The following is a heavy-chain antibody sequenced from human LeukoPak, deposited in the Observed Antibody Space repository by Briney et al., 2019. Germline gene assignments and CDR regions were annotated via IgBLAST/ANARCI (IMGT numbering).Heavy chain of an antibody. CDR3: ARDLWSSSYNHYYGMDV. V-gene: IGHV3-21*01. J-gene: IGHJ6*02. CDR2: ISSSSSYI. CDR1: GFTFSSYS. Sequence: GGSLRLSCAASGFTFSSYSMNWVRQAPGKELEWVSSISSSSSYIYYADSVKGRFTISRDNAKNSLYLQMNSLRAEDTAVYYCARDLWSSSYNHYYGMDVWGQGTTVTVSS. D-gene: IGHD6-13*01.